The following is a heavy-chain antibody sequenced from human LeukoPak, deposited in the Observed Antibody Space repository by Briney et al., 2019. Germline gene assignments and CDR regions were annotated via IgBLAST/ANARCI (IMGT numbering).Heavy chain of an antibody. Sequence: ASVKVSCKASGYTFTSYGITWVRQAPGQGLEWMGWISAYNGNTDYAQKLQGRVTMTTDTSTSTAYMELRSLRSDDTAVYYCARGQFGDPSFDYWGQGTLVTVSP. CDR2: ISAYNGNT. V-gene: IGHV1-18*01. D-gene: IGHD3-10*01. CDR1: GYTFTSYG. CDR3: ARGQFGDPSFDY. J-gene: IGHJ4*02.